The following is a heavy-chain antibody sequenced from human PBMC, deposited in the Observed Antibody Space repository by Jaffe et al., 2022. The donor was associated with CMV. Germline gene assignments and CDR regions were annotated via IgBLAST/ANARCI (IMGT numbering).Heavy chain of an antibody. D-gene: IGHD6-13*01. CDR2: ISSSSSYI. V-gene: IGHV3-21*01. J-gene: IGHJ3*02. CDR3: ARVGRSYSSSWDAFDI. CDR1: GFTFSSYS. Sequence: EVQLVESGGGLVKPGGSLRLSCAASGFTFSSYSMNWVRQAPGKGLEWVSSISSSSSYIYYADSVKGRFTISRDNAKNSLYLQMNSLRAEDTAVYYCARVGRSYSSSWDAFDIWGQGTMVTVSS.